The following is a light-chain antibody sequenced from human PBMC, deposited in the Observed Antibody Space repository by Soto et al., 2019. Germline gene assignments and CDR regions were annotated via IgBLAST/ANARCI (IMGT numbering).Light chain of an antibody. CDR3: NSYANSTTLV. CDR1: SSDVGGYNY. J-gene: IGLJ2*01. Sequence: QSALTQPASVSGSPGQSITISCTGTSSDVGGYNYVSWYQHHPGKVPKLLIYDVNKRPPGLSHRFSGSKSGNTASLTIPGLQADDEGYYYCNSYANSTTLVFGGGTTLTVL. CDR2: DVN. V-gene: IGLV2-14*03.